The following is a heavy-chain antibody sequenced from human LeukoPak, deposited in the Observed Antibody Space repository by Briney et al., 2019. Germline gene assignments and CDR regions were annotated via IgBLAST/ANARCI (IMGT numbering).Heavy chain of an antibody. V-gene: IGHV4-34*01. CDR1: GGSFSGYY. Sequence: SETLSLTCAVYGGSFSGYYWSWIRQPPGKGLEWIGEINHSGSTNYNPSLKSRVTISVDTSKNQFSLKLSSVTAADTAVYYCARRGYYYDSSGYTPFDYWGQGTLVTVSS. CDR3: ARRGYYYDSSGYTPFDY. D-gene: IGHD3-22*01. CDR2: INHSGST. J-gene: IGHJ4*02.